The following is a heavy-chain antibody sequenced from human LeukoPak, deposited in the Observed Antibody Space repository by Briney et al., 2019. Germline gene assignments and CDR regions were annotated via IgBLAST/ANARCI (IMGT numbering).Heavy chain of an antibody. CDR2: IYHSGGT. J-gene: IGHJ4*02. CDR1: GGSISSGGYS. D-gene: IGHD6-13*01. V-gene: IGHV4-30-2*01. CDR3: ARYSSSWKGSFDY. Sequence: SQTLSLTCAVSGGSISSGGYSWSWIRQPPGKGLEWIGYIYHSGGTYYNPSLKSRVTISVDRSKNQFSLKLSSVTAADTAVYYCARYSSSWKGSFDYWGQGTLVTVSS.